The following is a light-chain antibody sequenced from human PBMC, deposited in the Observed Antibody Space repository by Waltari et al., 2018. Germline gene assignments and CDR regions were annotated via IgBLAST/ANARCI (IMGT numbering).Light chain of an antibody. CDR1: HSVGRY. J-gene: IGKJ1*01. CDR3: QKYVNLPAT. CDR2: DAS. V-gene: IGKV3-20*01. Sequence: SCRAGHSVGRYLAWYQQKPGQAPRLLIYDASTRATGIPDRFSGSGSGTDFSLTISRLESEDFAVYYCQKYVNLPATFGQGTKVEIK.